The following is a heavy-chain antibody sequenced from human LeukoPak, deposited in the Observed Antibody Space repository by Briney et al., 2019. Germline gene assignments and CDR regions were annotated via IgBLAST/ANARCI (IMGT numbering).Heavy chain of an antibody. Sequence: GGSLRLSCAASGFTFSSYDMHWVRQATGKGLEWVSAIGTAGDTYYPGSVKGRFTISRDNAKNSLYLQMNSLRAEDTAVYYCARDRDIVVVPAAPYHDAFDIWGQGTMVTVSS. CDR1: GFTFSSYD. J-gene: IGHJ3*02. V-gene: IGHV3-13*01. CDR2: IGTAGDT. CDR3: ARDRDIVVVPAAPYHDAFDI. D-gene: IGHD2-2*01.